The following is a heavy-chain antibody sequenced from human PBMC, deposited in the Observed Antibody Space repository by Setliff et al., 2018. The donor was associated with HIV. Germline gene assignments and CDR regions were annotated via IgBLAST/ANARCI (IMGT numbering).Heavy chain of an antibody. J-gene: IGHJ4*02. CDR3: ARESPDGLDY. CDR1: GYSISNGYY. Sequence: SETLSLTCALSGYSISNGYYWSWLRQPAGKGLEWIGRIYSNGNTDYNPSLKSRVTISEDTSKNQFSLKVNSVTAADTAMYFCARESPDGLDYWGQGTLVTVSS. CDR2: IYSNGNT. V-gene: IGHV4-61*02. D-gene: IGHD2-8*01.